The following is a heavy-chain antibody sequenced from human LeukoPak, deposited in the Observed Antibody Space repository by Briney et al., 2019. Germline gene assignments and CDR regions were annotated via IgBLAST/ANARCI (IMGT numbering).Heavy chain of an antibody. Sequence: HPGGSLRLSCAASGFTFDDYAMHWVRQAPGKGLEWVSGISWNSGSIGYADSVKGRFTISRDNAKNSLYLQMNSLRAEDTALYYCAKDLQWAPRDAFDIWGQGTMVTVSS. CDR3: AKDLQWAPRDAFDI. CDR2: ISWNSGSI. V-gene: IGHV3-9*01. CDR1: GFTFDDYA. J-gene: IGHJ3*02. D-gene: IGHD1-26*01.